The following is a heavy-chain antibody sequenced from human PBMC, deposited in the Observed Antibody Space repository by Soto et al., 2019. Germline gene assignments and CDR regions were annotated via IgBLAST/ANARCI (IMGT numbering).Heavy chain of an antibody. CDR2: IYYSGTT. D-gene: IGHD6-13*01. CDR3: ASDHCLTSSCSYLDL. Sequence: QVQLQESGPGLVKPSQTLSLTCTVSGGSISSGGSYWSWIRQSPGKGLEWIGYIYYSGTTYYNPSLKSRVSISLDTSKSQFSLKLSSVTAADTAIYYCASDHCLTSSCSYLDLWGRGTLVTVSS. V-gene: IGHV4-31*03. J-gene: IGHJ2*01. CDR1: GGSISSGGSY.